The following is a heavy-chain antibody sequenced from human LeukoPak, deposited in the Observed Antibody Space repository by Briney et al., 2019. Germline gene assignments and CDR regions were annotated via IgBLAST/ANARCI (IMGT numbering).Heavy chain of an antibody. V-gene: IGHV1-18*01. CDR3: ARVPGTYGLYSYGWIDY. CDR1: GFTFSSYW. Sequence: PGGSLRLSCAASGFTFSSYWMSWARQAPGKGLEWVGWISAYNGNTNYAQKLQGRVTMTTDTSTSTAYMELRSLRSDDTAVYYCARVPGTYGLYSYGWIDYWGQGTLVTVSS. D-gene: IGHD5-18*01. J-gene: IGHJ4*02. CDR2: ISAYNGNT.